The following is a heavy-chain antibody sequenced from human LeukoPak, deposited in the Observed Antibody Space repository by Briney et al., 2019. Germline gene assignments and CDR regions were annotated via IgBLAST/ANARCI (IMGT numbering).Heavy chain of an antibody. CDR1: GHTFTGYY. CDR3: AVNHYDFWSGYYAI. Sequence: ASVKVSCKASGHTFTGYYLHWVRQAPGQGLEWMGGINPNSGGTNYAQKFQGRVTMTRDTSISTAYMELSRLRSDDTAVYYCAVNHYDFWSGYYAIWGQGTLVTVS. V-gene: IGHV1-2*02. CDR2: INPNSGGT. D-gene: IGHD3-3*01. J-gene: IGHJ4*02.